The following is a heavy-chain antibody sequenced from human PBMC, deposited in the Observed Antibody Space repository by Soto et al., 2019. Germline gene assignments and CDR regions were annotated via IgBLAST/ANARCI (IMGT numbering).Heavy chain of an antibody. CDR3: AREEGSSWYGKWFDP. J-gene: IGHJ5*02. CDR2: ISYDGSNK. CDR1: GFTFSSYG. D-gene: IGHD6-13*01. V-gene: IGHV3-30*03. Sequence: GGSLRLSCAASGFTFSSYGMHWVRQAPGKGLEWVAVISYDGSNKYYADSVKGRFTISRDNSKNSLYLQMNSLRAEDTAVYYCAREEGSSWYGKWFDPWGQGTLVT.